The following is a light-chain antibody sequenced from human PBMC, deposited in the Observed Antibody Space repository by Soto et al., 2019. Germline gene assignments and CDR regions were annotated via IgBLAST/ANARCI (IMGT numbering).Light chain of an antibody. J-gene: IGKJ5*01. V-gene: IGKV1-5*03. CDR3: QKYNSALSIT. CDR1: RSLQTW. Sequence: IQMTQSPSTLSASVGDRVTITCRASRSLQTWLAWYQQKPGKVPKLLIYQASSLQNGVPARFIGSGSGTEFTLTISSLQPDDVATYYCQKYNSALSITFGQGTRLETK. CDR2: QAS.